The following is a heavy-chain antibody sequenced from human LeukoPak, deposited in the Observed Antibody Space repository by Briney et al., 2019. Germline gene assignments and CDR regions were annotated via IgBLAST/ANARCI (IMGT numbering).Heavy chain of an antibody. CDR1: GFTSSNYG. J-gene: IGHJ4*02. V-gene: IGHV3-7*01. Sequence: PGGSLRLSCAASGFTSSNYGMHWVRQAPGKGLEWVASIKQDGSDRYYVDSVKGRFTIARDDAKNSLYLQMNSLRAEDTAVYYCARVAAAGTYYFDYWGQGTLVTVSS. CDR2: IKQDGSDR. CDR3: ARVAAAGTYYFDY. D-gene: IGHD6-13*01.